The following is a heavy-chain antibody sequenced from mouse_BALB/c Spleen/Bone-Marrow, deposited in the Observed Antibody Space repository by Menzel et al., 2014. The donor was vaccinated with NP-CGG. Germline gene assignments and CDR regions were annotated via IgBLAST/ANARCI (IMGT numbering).Heavy chain of an antibody. Sequence: VKLVESGPGLVTPSQRLTITCTASEFSFTSCGIHWVRQTPGKGLEWLGEICAGGSTNFNSALMSRLSISNDNSKSQVFLKRNSLQTDDTSIYYCARCYYGFAWFAYWGQGTLVTVSA. CDR3: ARCYYGFAWFAY. CDR1: EFSFTSCG. V-gene: IGHV2-9*02. D-gene: IGHD1-1*02. J-gene: IGHJ3*01. CDR2: ICAGGST.